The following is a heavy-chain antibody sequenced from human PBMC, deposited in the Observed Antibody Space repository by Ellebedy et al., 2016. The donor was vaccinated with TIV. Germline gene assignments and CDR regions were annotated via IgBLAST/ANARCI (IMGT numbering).Heavy chain of an antibody. CDR3: AINDYGDPTRFDY. CDR2: IYHSGST. V-gene: IGHV4-38-2*02. CDR1: GYSISSGYY. D-gene: IGHD4-17*01. J-gene: IGHJ4*02. Sequence: SETLSLXXTVSGYSISSGYYWGWIRQPPGKGLEWIGSIYHSGSTYYNPSLKSRVTISVDTSKNQFSLKLSSVTAADTAVYYCAINDYGDPTRFDYWGQGTLVTVSS.